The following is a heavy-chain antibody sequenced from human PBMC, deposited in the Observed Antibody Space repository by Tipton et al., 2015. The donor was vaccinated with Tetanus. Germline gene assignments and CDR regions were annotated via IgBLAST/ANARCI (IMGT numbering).Heavy chain of an antibody. V-gene: IGHV1-2*02. D-gene: IGHD3-22*01. CDR3: ARDRGDYIYYGMDV. Sequence: QLVQSGAEVKKPGASVKVSCKASGYTFTGYYMYWVRQASGQGLEWMGWIDPNSGGTVYAQKVQGRVTMTRDTSISTAYMELRSLRSDDTAVDDCARDRGDYIYYGMDVWGPGTTVTVS. CDR1: GYTFTGYY. CDR2: IDPNSGGT. J-gene: IGHJ6*02.